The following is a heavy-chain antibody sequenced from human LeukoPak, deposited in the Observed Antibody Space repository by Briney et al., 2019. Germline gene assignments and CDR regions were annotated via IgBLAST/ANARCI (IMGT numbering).Heavy chain of an antibody. V-gene: IGHV3-30-3*01. Sequence: GGSLRLSCAASGITFKNYAMHWVRQAPGKGLEWVAVISYDGNNKYYVDSVKGRFTISRDNSKNTLYLQMNSLRAEDTAVYYCARGSIATVGTYYYYMDVWGKGTTVTVSS. CDR3: ARGSIATVGTYYYYMDV. J-gene: IGHJ6*03. D-gene: IGHD6-13*01. CDR2: ISYDGNNK. CDR1: GITFKNYA.